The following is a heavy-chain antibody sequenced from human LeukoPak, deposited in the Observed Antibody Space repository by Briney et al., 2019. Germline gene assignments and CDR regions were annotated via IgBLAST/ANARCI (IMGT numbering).Heavy chain of an antibody. CDR2: ISGSGGST. V-gene: IGHV3-23*01. J-gene: IGHJ4*02. CDR1: GFTFSSYA. Sequence: TGGSLRLSCAASGFTFSSYAMSWVRQAPGKGLEWVSAISGSGGSTYYADSVKGRFTISRDNSKNTLYLQMNSLRAEDTAVYYCARRNSIMITFGGVIVPWGYYFDYWGQGTLVTVSS. D-gene: IGHD3-16*02. CDR3: ARRNSIMITFGGVIVPWGYYFDY.